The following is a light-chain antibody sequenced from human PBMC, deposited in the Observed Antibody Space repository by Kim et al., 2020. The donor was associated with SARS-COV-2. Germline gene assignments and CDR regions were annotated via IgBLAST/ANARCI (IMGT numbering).Light chain of an antibody. CDR2: GAS. J-gene: IGKJ1*01. CDR1: QSVSSMY. Sequence: PGERATLSCRASQSVSSMYLGWYQQKPGQAPRLLIYGASSRATGIPDRFSGSGSGTDFTLTISRLEPEDCAVYYCQQYENSPWTFGQGTKVDIK. CDR3: QQYENSPWT. V-gene: IGKV3-20*01.